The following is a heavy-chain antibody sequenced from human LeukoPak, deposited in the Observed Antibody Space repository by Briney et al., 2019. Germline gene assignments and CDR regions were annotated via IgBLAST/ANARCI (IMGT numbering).Heavy chain of an antibody. Sequence: PSETLSLTCTVSGYSIGSGNYWAWIRPPPGKGLEWIGCVYHSGTHYKSSLTSRVTISMDTSKNQFSLKVTSVTAADSALYYCAKTSGGGGHDSWGQGTLVTVSS. V-gene: IGHV4-38-2*02. D-gene: IGHD6-19*01. CDR2: VYHSGT. J-gene: IGHJ5*01. CDR1: GYSIGSGNY. CDR3: AKTSGGGGHDS.